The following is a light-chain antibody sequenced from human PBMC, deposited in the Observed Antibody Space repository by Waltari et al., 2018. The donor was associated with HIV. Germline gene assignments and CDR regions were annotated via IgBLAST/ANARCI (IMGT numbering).Light chain of an antibody. CDR2: EVT. CDR3: SSYGGRNTWV. Sequence: QSVLTQPPSASGSLGQSVTISCTGTSSDVGGYNFVSWFQQHPGKAPKPLLCEVTKRHSGVPDRFSASKSGNTASLTVSGLQAEDEADYYCSSYGGRNTWVFGGGTKLTVL. J-gene: IGLJ3*02. CDR1: SSDVGGYNF. V-gene: IGLV2-8*01.